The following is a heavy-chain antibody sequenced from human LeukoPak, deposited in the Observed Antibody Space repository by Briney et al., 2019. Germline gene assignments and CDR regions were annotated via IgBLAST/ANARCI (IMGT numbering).Heavy chain of an antibody. CDR2: INHSGST. CDR1: GGSFSGYY. Sequence: PSETLSLTCAVSGGSFSGYYWSWIRQPPGKGPEWIGGINHSGSTNYNPSLKSRVTISVDTSKNQFSLKLSSVTAADTAVYYCARGSRWLLNSGFDYWSQGTLVTVHS. D-gene: IGHD5-24*01. CDR3: ARGSRWLLNSGFDY. V-gene: IGHV4-34*01. J-gene: IGHJ4*02.